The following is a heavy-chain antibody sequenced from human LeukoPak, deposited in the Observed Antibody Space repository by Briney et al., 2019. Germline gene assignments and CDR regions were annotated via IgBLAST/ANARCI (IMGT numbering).Heavy chain of an antibody. J-gene: IGHJ4*02. CDR1: GYSISSGYY. D-gene: IGHD6-13*01. Sequence: SETLSLTCTVSGYSISSGYYWGWIRQPPGKGLEWIGEINHSGSTNYNPSLKSRVTISVDTSKNQFSLKLSSVTAADTAVYYCARGFFGYSAFISLSYWGQGTLVTVSS. CDR2: INHSGST. V-gene: IGHV4-38-2*02. CDR3: ARGFFGYSAFISLSY.